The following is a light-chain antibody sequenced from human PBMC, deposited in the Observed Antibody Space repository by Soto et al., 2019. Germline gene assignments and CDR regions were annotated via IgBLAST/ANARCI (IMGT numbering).Light chain of an antibody. CDR2: DAS. J-gene: IGKJ2*01. CDR1: QSVSSY. V-gene: IGKV3-11*01. Sequence: EIVLTQSPATLSLSPGERATLSCRASQSVSSYLAWYQQKPGQAPRLLIYDASNRATGIPARFSGSGSGTDFTLTISSLEPEDFATYYCQQYDNLPRYTFGQGTRLEI. CDR3: QQYDNLPRYT.